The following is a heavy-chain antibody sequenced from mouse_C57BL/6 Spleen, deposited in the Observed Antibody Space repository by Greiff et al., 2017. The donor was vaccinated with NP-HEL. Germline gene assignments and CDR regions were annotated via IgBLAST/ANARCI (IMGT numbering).Heavy chain of an antibody. CDR3: ARITTVVGGSDY. CDR2: IYPGSGST. CDR1: GYTFTSYW. Sequence: QVQLQQPGAELVKPGASVKMSCKASGYTFTSYWITWVKQRPGQGLEWIGDIYPGSGSTNYNEKFKSKATLTVDTSSSTAYMQLSSLTSEDSAVYYCARITTVVGGSDYWGQGTTLTVSS. J-gene: IGHJ2*01. V-gene: IGHV1-55*01. D-gene: IGHD1-1*01.